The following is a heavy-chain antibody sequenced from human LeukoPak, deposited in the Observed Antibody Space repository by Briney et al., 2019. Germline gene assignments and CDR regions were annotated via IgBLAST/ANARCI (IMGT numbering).Heavy chain of an antibody. Sequence: GGSLRLSCAASGFTFSSYAMHWVRQAPGKGLEWVAVISYDGSNKYYADSVKGRFTISRDNSKNTLYLQMNSLRAEDTAVYYCARDHDFWSGYPDYWSQGTLVTVSS. CDR3: ARDHDFWSGYPDY. CDR2: ISYDGSNK. V-gene: IGHV3-30-3*01. J-gene: IGHJ4*02. CDR1: GFTFSSYA. D-gene: IGHD3-3*01.